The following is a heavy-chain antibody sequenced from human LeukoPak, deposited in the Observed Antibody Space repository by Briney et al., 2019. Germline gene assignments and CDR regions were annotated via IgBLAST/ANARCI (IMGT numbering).Heavy chain of an antibody. Sequence: GRSLRLSCAASGFTFSSYDMHWVRQAPGKGLEWVTVISYDGSNKYYGDSVKGRFTISRDNSKNTLYLKMNSLRAENTAVYYCAKEGSNGDFDYWGEGTLVTVSS. V-gene: IGHV3-30*18. J-gene: IGHJ4*02. CDR2: ISYDGSNK. CDR3: AKEGSNGDFDY. CDR1: GFTFSSYD. D-gene: IGHD1-26*01.